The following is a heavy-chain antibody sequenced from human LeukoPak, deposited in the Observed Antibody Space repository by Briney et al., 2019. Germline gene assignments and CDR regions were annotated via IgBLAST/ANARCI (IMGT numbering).Heavy chain of an antibody. D-gene: IGHD3-9*01. CDR3: ARDILTGYQPYFDY. CDR1: GFTFSSYR. J-gene: IGHJ4*02. CDR2: ISISSSYT. Sequence: PGGSLRLSCAASGFTFSSYRMNWVRQAPGKGLEWVSSISISSSYTYYADSVKGRFTISRDNAKNSLYLEMNSLRAEDTAVYYCARDILTGYQPYFDYWGQGTLVTVSS. V-gene: IGHV3-21*04.